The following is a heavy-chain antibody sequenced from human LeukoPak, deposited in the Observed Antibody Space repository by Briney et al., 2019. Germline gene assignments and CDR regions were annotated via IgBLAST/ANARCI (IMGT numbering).Heavy chain of an antibody. J-gene: IGHJ6*03. D-gene: IGHD6-13*01. CDR3: ARVFVGDSSSWYGHYYYYYMDV. CDR2: IYYSGST. CDR1: GGSISSYY. V-gene: IGHV4-59*01. Sequence: SETLSLTCTVSGGSISSYYWSWIRQPPGKGLEWIGYIYYSGSTNYNPSLKSRVTISVDTSKNQFSLKLSSVTTADTAVYYCARVFVGDSSSWYGHYYYYYMDVWGKGTTVTVSS.